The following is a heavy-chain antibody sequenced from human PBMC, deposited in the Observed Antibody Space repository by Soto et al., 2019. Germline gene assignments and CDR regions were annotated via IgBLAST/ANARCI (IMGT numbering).Heavy chain of an antibody. D-gene: IGHD5-18*01. CDR1: GYTFTHYY. CDR3: ATSVNSAMAFDY. J-gene: IGHJ4*02. Sequence: QVKLMQSGAEVKKPGASERVSCKASGYTFTHYYIHWVRQAPGQGLEWMGIINPNGGITTYAQKFRAGFTMTRDTSTSTVYLELSSLRSEDSAVYYCATSVNSAMAFDYWGQGTLVAVSS. CDR2: INPNGGIT. V-gene: IGHV1-46*01.